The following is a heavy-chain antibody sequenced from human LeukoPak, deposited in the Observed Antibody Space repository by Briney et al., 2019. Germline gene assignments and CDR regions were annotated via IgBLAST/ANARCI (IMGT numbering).Heavy chain of an antibody. CDR3: ARVLNYYGSGSYIQH. CDR2: INHSGST. V-gene: IGHV4-34*01. CDR1: GGSFSGYY. Sequence: PSETLSLTSAVYGGSFSGYYWSWIRQPPGKGLEWIGEINHSGSTNYNPSLKSRVTISVDTSKNQFSLKLSSVTAADTAVYYCARVLNYYGSGSYIQHWGQGTLVTVSS. D-gene: IGHD3-10*01. J-gene: IGHJ1*01.